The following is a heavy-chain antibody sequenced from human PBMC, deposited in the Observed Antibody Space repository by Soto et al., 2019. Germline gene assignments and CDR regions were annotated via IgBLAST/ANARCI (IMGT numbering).Heavy chain of an antibody. CDR1: GFTFSSYA. CDR3: ANSYYDYVWGSYLYYGMDV. V-gene: IGHV3-23*01. CDR2: ISGSGGST. J-gene: IGHJ6*02. D-gene: IGHD3-16*01. Sequence: PGGSLRLSCAASGFTFSSYAMSWVRQAPGKGLEWVSAISGSGGSTYYADSVKGRFTTSRDNSKNTLYLQMNSLRAEDTAVYYCANSYYDYVWGSYLYYGMDVWGQGTTVTVSS.